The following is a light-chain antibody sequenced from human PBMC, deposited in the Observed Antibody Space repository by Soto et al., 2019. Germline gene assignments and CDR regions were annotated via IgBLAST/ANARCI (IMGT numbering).Light chain of an antibody. CDR3: QEYNNYWT. Sequence: DIQIAQSPATLSAAVGCAVTVSFWASQTISRWLAWYQQKPGKAPRLLIYTASTLESGVPSRFSASGSGTEFPLTISSLHPDDFATYYCQEYNNYWTFGQGTKVDIK. CDR1: QTISRW. J-gene: IGKJ1*01. CDR2: TAS. V-gene: IGKV1-5*01.